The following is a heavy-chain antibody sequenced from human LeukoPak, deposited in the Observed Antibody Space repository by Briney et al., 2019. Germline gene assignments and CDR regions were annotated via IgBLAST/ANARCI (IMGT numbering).Heavy chain of an antibody. CDR2: IWYDGSNK. CDR3: AKSREQPWNFDY. Sequence: GGSLRLSCTASGFTFSNYGMHWVRQAPGKGLEWVAVIWYDGSNKNYADSVKGRFTISRDNSRNTLYLYMNSLTADDTAIYYCAKSREQPWNFDYWGPGTLVTVSS. D-gene: IGHD1/OR15-1a*01. V-gene: IGHV3-33*06. J-gene: IGHJ4*02. CDR1: GFTFSNYG.